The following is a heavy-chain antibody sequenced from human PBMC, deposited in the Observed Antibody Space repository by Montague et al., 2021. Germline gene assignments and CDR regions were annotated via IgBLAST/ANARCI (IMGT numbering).Heavy chain of an antibody. D-gene: IGHD6-13*01. CDR3: AKNRAAPGRSSFDY. V-gene: IGHV3-23*01. CDR1: GFTFSGYA. J-gene: IGHJ4*02. CDR2: TSATGGGT. Sequence: SLRLSCAASGFTFSGYAMSWVRQAPGKGLEWVSGTSATGGGTFYADSVKGRFIIPRDNSKNTLFPQMNSLRADDTAVYYCAKNRAAPGRSSFDYWGQGTLVTVSS.